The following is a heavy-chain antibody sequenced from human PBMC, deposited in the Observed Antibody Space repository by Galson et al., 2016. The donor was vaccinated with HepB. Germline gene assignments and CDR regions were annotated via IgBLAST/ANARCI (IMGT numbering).Heavy chain of an antibody. D-gene: IGHD6-13*01. CDR1: RFSLRSYA. J-gene: IGHJ3*02. CDR3: ARVREQQLLDAFDI. CDR2: ISGNGVGT. V-gene: IGHV3-23*01. Sequence: SLRLSCAASRFSLRSYAMSWVRQAPGKGLERVSNISGNGVGTSYADSVKGRFTISRDNSRNTLYVQMNSLRAEDTAVYYCARVREQQLLDAFDIWGQGTMVTVSS.